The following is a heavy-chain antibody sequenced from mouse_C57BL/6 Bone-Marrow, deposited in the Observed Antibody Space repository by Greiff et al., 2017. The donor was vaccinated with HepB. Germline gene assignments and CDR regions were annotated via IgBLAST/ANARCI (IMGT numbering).Heavy chain of an antibody. CDR3: ARWRLPRVDY. CDR2: INPNNGGT. CDR1: GYTFTDYN. V-gene: IGHV1-22*01. J-gene: IGHJ2*01. Sequence: SGPELVKPGASVKMSCKASGYTFTDYNMHWVKQSHGKSLEWIGYINPNNGGTSYNQKFKGKATLTVNKSSSTAYMELRSLTSEDSAVYYCARWRLPRVDYWGQGTTLTVSS.